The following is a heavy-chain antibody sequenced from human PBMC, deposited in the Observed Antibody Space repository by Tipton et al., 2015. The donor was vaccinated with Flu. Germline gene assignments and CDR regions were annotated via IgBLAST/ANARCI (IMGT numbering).Heavy chain of an antibody. J-gene: IGHJ4*02. CDR1: GASISSYY. CDR2: GHYSGST. D-gene: IGHD2-2*01. CDR3: SRDQRGTSSYDY. Sequence: TLSLTCTVSGASISSYYWSWIRQPPGKGLEWIGYGHYSGSTNYNPSIKSRVTISVDTSKNEFSLKLISVTSADTAVYYCSRDQRGTSSYDYWGQGTLVTVSS. V-gene: IGHV4-59*01.